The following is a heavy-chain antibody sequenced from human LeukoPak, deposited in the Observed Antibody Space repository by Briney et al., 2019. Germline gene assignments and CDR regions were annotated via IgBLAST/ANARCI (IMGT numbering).Heavy chain of an antibody. V-gene: IGHV3-9*01. Sequence: GGSLRLSRAASGFTFGDYALQWGRQAPGEGLEWGFGISWNSGSIGYADSVKGRFTISRDNAKNSLYLQMNSLRAEDTALYYCAKDPGPSLYGMDVWGQGTTVTVSS. CDR3: AKDPGPSLYGMDV. J-gene: IGHJ6*02. CDR2: ISWNSGSI. CDR1: GFTFGDYA. D-gene: IGHD2-2*01.